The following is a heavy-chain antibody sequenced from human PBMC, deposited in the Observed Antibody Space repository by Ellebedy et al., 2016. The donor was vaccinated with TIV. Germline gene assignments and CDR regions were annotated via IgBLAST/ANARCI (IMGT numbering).Heavy chain of an antibody. Sequence: GESLKISCAASGFTFSSYWMNWVRQAPGKGLEWVANIKEDGSDKYYVDSVKGRFTISRDNAKNSLYLQMNSLTAEDTAVYYCARDFRGSSWSTPFDYWGQGTLVTVSS. V-gene: IGHV3-7*01. CDR2: IKEDGSDK. J-gene: IGHJ4*02. CDR3: ARDFRGSSWSTPFDY. D-gene: IGHD6-13*01. CDR1: GFTFSSYW.